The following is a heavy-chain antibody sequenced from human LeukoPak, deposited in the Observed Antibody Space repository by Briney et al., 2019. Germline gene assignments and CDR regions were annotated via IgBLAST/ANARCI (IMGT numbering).Heavy chain of an antibody. D-gene: IGHD2-21*01. Sequence: GGSLRLSCEASGFTFSYYWMNWVRQAPGKGLEWVANIKQDGREIYYADSVKGRFSISRDNAQTSLYLQMNSLRAEDTAVYYCARDVVFDYWGQGTLVSVSS. J-gene: IGHJ4*02. CDR1: GFTFSYYW. V-gene: IGHV3-7*01. CDR3: ARDVVFDY. CDR2: IKQDGREI.